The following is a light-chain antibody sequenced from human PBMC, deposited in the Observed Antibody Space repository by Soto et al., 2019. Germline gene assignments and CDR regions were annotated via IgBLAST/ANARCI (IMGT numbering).Light chain of an antibody. Sequence: DIQLTQSPSFLSASVGDRVTTTCRASQGISSYLAWYQQKPGKAPKLLIYAASTLQSGVPSRFSGSGSGTEFTLTISSLQPEDFATYYCQQLNSYPWTLGQGTKVDIK. CDR3: QQLNSYPWT. CDR1: QGISSY. V-gene: IGKV1-9*01. J-gene: IGKJ1*01. CDR2: AAS.